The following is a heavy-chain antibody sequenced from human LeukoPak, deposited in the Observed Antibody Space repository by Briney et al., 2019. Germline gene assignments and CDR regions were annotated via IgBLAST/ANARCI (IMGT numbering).Heavy chain of an antibody. J-gene: IGHJ5*02. CDR1: GGSISSYY. CDR3: ARGGLKGFVDWFDP. V-gene: IGHV4-59*01. CDR2: IYYSGST. D-gene: IGHD1-26*01. Sequence: SETLSLTCTVSGGSISSYYWSWIRQPPGKGLEWIGYIYYSGSTNYNPSLKSRVTISVDTSKNQFSLKLSSVTAADTAVYYCARGGLKGFVDWFDPWGQGTLVTVSS.